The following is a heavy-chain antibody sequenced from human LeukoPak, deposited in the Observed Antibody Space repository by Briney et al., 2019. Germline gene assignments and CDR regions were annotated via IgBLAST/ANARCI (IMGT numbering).Heavy chain of an antibody. J-gene: IGHJ3*02. CDR1: GESISGFY. V-gene: IGHV4-59*01. Sequence: PSETLSLTCTVSGESISGFYWTWIQQPPGKGLEWIGYIYYSGSTNYNPSLKSRVTISVDTSKNQFSLKLTSVTAADTAVYYCARERSGSEIFARSFDIWGQGTMVTVSS. D-gene: IGHD3-3*01. CDR2: IYYSGST. CDR3: ARERSGSEIFARSFDI.